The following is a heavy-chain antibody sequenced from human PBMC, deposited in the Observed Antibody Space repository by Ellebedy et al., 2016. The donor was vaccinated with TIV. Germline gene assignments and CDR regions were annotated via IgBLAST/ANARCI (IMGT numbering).Heavy chain of an antibody. V-gene: IGHV1-24*01. J-gene: IGHJ3*01. CDR2: FDPDDGET. D-gene: IGHD2-21*01. CDR1: GYSLTELS. Sequence: AASVKVSCKVSGYSLTELSMHWVRQAPGKGLEWMGGFDPDDGETTYAQKFQGRIILTEETSSDTAYMELSKLRSEDTAVYFCATDSSKSRLVMVASAQAFDVWGQGTLVTVSS. CDR3: ATDSSKSRLVMVASAQAFDV.